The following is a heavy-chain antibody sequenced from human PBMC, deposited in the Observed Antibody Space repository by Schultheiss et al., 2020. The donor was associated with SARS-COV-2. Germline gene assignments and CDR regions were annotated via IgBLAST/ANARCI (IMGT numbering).Heavy chain of an antibody. CDR1: GYTFTSYG. CDR3: ARDIRLPAPNWFDP. V-gene: IGHV1-18*01. Sequence: ASVKVSCKASGYTFTSYGISWVRQAPGQGLEWMGWINAGNGNTKYSQKFQGRVTMTRDTSISTAYMELSRLRSDDTAVYYCARDIRLPAPNWFDPWGQGTLVTVSS. CDR2: INAGNGNT. D-gene: IGHD3-3*02. J-gene: IGHJ5*02.